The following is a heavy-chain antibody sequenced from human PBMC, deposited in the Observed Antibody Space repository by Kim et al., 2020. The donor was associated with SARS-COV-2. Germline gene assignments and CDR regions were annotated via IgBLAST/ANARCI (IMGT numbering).Heavy chain of an antibody. CDR1: GGSISSYY. CDR2: IYYSGST. CDR3: ARWVPNYDILTGPPTGNWFDP. V-gene: IGHV4-59*08. J-gene: IGHJ5*02. Sequence: SETLSLTCTVSGGSISSYYWSWIRQPPGKGLEWIGYIYYSGSTNYNPSLKSRVTISVDTSKNQFSLKLSSVTAADTAVYYCARWVPNYDILTGPPTGNWFDPWGQGTLVTVSS. D-gene: IGHD3-9*01.